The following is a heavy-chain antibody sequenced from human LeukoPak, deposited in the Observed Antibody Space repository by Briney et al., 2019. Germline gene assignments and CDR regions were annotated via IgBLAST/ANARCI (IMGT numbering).Heavy chain of an antibody. D-gene: IGHD6-19*01. CDR2: INHSGST. CDR3: ARGRGWSPRSLFLDY. J-gene: IGHJ4*02. V-gene: IGHV4-34*01. Sequence: SETLSLTCAVYGGSFSGYYWSWVRHPPGKRLEWIGEINHSGSTNYNPSLKSRVTISVDTSKNQFSLKLSSVTAADTAVYYCARGRGWSPRSLFLDYWGQGTLVTVSS. CDR1: GGSFSGYY.